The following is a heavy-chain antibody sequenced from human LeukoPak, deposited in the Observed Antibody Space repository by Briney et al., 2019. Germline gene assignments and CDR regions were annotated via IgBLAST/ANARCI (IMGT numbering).Heavy chain of an antibody. J-gene: IGHJ4*02. CDR2: ISGSGGST. CDR1: GFTFRNYA. CDR3: AKDDGSYLDY. V-gene: IGHV3-23*01. Sequence: GGSLRLSCAASGFTFRNYAMSWVRQAPGKGLEWVSGISGSGGSTHYADSVKGRFTISRDNSKNTLYLQMNSLRAEDTALYYCAKDDGSYLDYWGQGTLITVSS. D-gene: IGHD1-26*01.